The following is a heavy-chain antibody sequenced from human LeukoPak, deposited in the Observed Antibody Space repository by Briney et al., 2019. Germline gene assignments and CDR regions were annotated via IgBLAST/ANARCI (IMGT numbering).Heavy chain of an antibody. D-gene: IGHD2-2*01. J-gene: IGHJ5*02. V-gene: IGHV1-18*01. Sequence: ASVKVSCKASGYTFTSYGISWVRQAPGQGLEWMGWISAYIGNTNYAQKLQGRVTMTTDTSTSTAYMELRSLRSDDTAVYYCALTSGYCSSTSCYRVWFDPWGQGTLVTVSS. CDR2: ISAYIGNT. CDR1: GYTFTSYG. CDR3: ALTSGYCSSTSCYRVWFDP.